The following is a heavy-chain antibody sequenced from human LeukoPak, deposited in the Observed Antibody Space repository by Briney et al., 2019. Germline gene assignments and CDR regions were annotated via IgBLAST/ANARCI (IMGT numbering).Heavy chain of an antibody. Sequence: GGSLRLSCAACGFTFSSYAMSWLRQAPGKGLEWVSAISGSGGSTYYADPVQGRFTISRDNSKNTLYLQMNSLRAEDTAVYYCAKDIPMIVVVIPTYDAFDFWCQGTMVTVSS. J-gene: IGHJ3*01. V-gene: IGHV3-23*01. CDR1: GFTFSSYA. D-gene: IGHD3-22*01. CDR2: ISGSGGST. CDR3: AKDIPMIVVVIPTYDAFDF.